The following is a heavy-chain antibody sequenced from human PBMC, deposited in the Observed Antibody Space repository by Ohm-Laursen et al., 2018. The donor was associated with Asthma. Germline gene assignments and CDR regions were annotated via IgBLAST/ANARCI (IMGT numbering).Heavy chain of an antibody. CDR1: GGSISSGGYS. D-gene: IGHD4-11*01. Sequence: SETLSLTCAVSGGSISSGGYSWSWIRQPPGKGLEWIGYIYHSGSTYYNPSLKSRVTISVDRSKNQFSLKLSSVTAADTAVYYCARSQKDRLMYSSSWFDPWGQGTLVTVSS. V-gene: IGHV4-30-2*01. CDR2: IYHSGST. J-gene: IGHJ5*02. CDR3: ARSQKDRLMYSSSWFDP.